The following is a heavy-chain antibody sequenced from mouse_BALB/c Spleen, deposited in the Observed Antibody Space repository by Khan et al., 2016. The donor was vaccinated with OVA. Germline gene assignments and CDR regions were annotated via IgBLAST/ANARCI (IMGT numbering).Heavy chain of an antibody. CDR1: GYSITSNYA. CDR3: ARGNYYGYALGY. D-gene: IGHD1-1*01. J-gene: IGHJ4*01. CDR2: ISYSGST. Sequence: EVQLQESGPGLVKPSQSLSLTCTVNGYSITSNYAWNWIRQFPGNKLEWMGYISYSGSTNYNPSLKSRLSITRDTSKNQFFLLLHSVTTEDSATYYCARGNYYGYALGYWGQGTSVTVSS. V-gene: IGHV3-2*02.